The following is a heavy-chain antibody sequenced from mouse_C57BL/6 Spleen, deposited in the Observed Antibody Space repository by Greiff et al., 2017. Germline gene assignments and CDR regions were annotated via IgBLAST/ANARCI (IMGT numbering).Heavy chain of an antibody. CDR1: GYAFRSYW. D-gene: IGHD1-1*01. CDR3: ARRLYYYGSSYEYYFDY. Sequence: VQLQQSGAELVKPGASVKISCKASGYAFRSYWMNWVKQRPGQGLEWIGQIYPGDGDTNYNGKFKGKATLTADKSSSTAYMQLSSLTSEDSAVYFCARRLYYYGSSYEYYFDYWGQGTTLTVSS. CDR2: IYPGDGDT. J-gene: IGHJ2*01. V-gene: IGHV1-80*01.